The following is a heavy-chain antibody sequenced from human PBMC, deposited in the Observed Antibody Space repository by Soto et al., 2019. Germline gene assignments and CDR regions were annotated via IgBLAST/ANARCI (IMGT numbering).Heavy chain of an antibody. D-gene: IGHD6-19*01. Sequence: QVQLVESGGGVVQPGRSLRLSCAASGFTFSSYGMHWVRQAPGKGLEWVAVIWYDGSNNYYADSVKGRFTISRDNSKNTLYLQMNSLRAEDTAVYYCARDSEPPPENSSGWHNWFDPWGQGTLVTVSS. J-gene: IGHJ5*02. V-gene: IGHV3-33*01. CDR2: IWYDGSNN. CDR1: GFTFSSYG. CDR3: ARDSEPPPENSSGWHNWFDP.